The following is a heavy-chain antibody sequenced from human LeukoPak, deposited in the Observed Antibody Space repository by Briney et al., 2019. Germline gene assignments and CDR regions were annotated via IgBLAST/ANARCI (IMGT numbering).Heavy chain of an antibody. CDR3: ARDSVGATPGYGMDV. D-gene: IGHD1-26*01. V-gene: IGHV3-30-3*01. CDR2: ISYDGSNK. Sequence: GGSLRLSCAASGFTFSSYAMHWVRQAPGKGLEWVAVISYDGSNKYYADSVKGRFTISRDNSKNTLYLQMNSLRAEDTAVYYCARDSVGATPGYGMDVWGQGTTVTVSS. CDR1: GFTFSSYA. J-gene: IGHJ6*02.